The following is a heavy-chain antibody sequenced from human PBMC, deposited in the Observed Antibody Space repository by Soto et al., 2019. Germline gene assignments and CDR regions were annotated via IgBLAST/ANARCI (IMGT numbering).Heavy chain of an antibody. D-gene: IGHD2-15*01. CDR2: ISSSASHI. CDR3: ARGYRGYCSGGTCYLFDP. Sequence: EVQLVESGGGLVKPGGSLRLSCAASGFSFSSYSMNWVRQAPGKGLEWVSSISSSASHINYADSVKGRFTISRDNAKKSLYLQMNSLRAEDTAVYYCARGYRGYCSGGTCYLFDPLGQGTLVTVSS. J-gene: IGHJ5*02. CDR1: GFSFSSYS. V-gene: IGHV3-21*01.